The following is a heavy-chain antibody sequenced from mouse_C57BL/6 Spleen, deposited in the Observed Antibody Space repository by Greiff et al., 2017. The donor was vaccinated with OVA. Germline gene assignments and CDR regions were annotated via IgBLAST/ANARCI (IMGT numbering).Heavy chain of an antibody. CDR1: GYSITSGYY. V-gene: IGHV3-6*01. J-gene: IGHJ4*01. CDR2: ISYDGSN. Sequence: EVKLMESGPGLVKPSQSLSLTCSVTGYSITSGYYWNWIRQFPGNKLEWMGYISYDGSNNYNPSLKNRISITRDTSKNQFFLKLNSVTTEDTATYYCAREAMDYWGKGTSVTVSS. CDR3: AREAMDY.